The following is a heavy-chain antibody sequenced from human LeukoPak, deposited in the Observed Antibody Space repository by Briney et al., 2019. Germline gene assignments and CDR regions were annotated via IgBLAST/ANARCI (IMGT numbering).Heavy chain of an antibody. J-gene: IGHJ5*02. CDR2: IFSPGST. D-gene: IGHD4-23*01. CDR3: ARGGGYSTFDN. Sequence: GGSLRLSCAASGFTVSGNYMSWVRQAPGKGLEWVSIIFSPGSTYYADSVKGRFTSSRDNSKNTMYLQMHSLRVEDTAVYYCARGGGYSTFDNWGKGTLVTVSS. V-gene: IGHV3-66*01. CDR1: GFTVSGNY.